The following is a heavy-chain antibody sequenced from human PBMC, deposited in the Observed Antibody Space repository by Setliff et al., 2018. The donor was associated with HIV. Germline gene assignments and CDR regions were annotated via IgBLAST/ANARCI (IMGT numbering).Heavy chain of an antibody. CDR1: GYSFTAYY. Sequence: GASVKVSCKTSGYSFTAYYMHWVRQAPGQGLEWMGWINPNTGGTNYAQKFQGRVTMTRDTSIRTAYMEVSGLRYDDTAVYYCARSGSYSSNDGFDIWGPGTLVTVSS. V-gene: IGHV1-2*02. D-gene: IGHD1-26*01. CDR2: INPNTGGT. CDR3: ARSGSYSSNDGFDI. J-gene: IGHJ3*02.